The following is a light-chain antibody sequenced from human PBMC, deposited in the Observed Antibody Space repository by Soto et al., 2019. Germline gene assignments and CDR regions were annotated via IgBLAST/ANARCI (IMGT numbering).Light chain of an antibody. CDR3: QTWGSGILV. CDR1: SGHSSYA. J-gene: IGLJ3*02. CDR2: LNSDGSH. V-gene: IGLV4-69*01. Sequence: QLVLTQSPSASASLGASVKLTCALSSGHSSYAIAWHQQQPEKGPRALMKLNSDGSHTRGDGIPDRFSGSSSGAERYLTISSLRSEDEADSYCQTWGSGILVFGGGTKLTVL.